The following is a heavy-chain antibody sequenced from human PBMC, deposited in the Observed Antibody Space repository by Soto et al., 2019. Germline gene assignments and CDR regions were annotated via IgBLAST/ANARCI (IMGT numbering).Heavy chain of an antibody. CDR3: ARGLAALPVFAFDV. CDR1: GISLSTSGVG. D-gene: IGHD6-6*01. CDR2: IYWNDDE. J-gene: IGHJ3*01. V-gene: IGHV2-5*01. Sequence: SGPTLVNPTQTLTLTCSLSGISLSTSGVGVGWIRQPPGRALEWLALIYWNDDEHYSPSLKGRLTISKDTSKNQAVLTMTNMDSVDTATYYCARGLAALPVFAFDVWGQGTMVTVSS.